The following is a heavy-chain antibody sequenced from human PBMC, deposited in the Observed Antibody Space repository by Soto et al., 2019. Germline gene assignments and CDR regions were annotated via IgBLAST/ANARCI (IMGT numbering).Heavy chain of an antibody. CDR1: GATFTSYS. D-gene: IGHD1-26*01. Sequence: VQLVHSGAEVKKPGPSVKVSCKASGATFTSYSITWVRKAPGQGLEWMGEIIPIFGTANYAQKFQGRVTITADESTSTAYMELSSLRSEDTAVYYCARDGGRHSGGIDYWGQGTLVTVSS. CDR3: ARDGGRHSGGIDY. J-gene: IGHJ4*02. V-gene: IGHV1-69*01. CDR2: IIPIFGTA.